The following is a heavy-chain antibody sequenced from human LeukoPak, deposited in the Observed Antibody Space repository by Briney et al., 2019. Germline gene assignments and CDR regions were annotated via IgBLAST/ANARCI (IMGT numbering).Heavy chain of an antibody. CDR2: IIRGLGIS. J-gene: IGHJ4*02. V-gene: IGHV1-69*04. CDR3: ASARQRHCTNGVCPSLTDS. Sequence: ASVKVSCKASGGTFSSYAINWVRQAPGQGLEWMGRIIRGLGISNYAQKLQGRVTITADKSTSTTYMELSSLRSEDTAVYYCASARQRHCTNGVCPSLTDSWGQGTLVTVSS. CDR1: GGTFSSYA. D-gene: IGHD2-8*01.